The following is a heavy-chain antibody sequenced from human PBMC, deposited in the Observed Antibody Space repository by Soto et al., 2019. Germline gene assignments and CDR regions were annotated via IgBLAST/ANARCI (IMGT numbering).Heavy chain of an antibody. J-gene: IGHJ4*02. V-gene: IGHV1-3*04. CDR2: IYTGGGDT. CDR1: GYIFTNYV. CDR3: ASYFTVPAAIGY. Sequence: ASVKVSCKASGYIFTNYVIHWVRQAPGQRLEWMGWIYTGGGDTRYSEKFQGRVTITRDTSASTAYMELRSLRSEDTAVYYCASYFTVPAAIGYWGQGTLVTVSS. D-gene: IGHD2-2*02.